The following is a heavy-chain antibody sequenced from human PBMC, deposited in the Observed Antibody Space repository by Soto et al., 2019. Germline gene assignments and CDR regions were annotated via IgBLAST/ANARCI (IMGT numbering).Heavy chain of an antibody. D-gene: IGHD2-2*02. CDR3: ARGSCSSTSCYKEYYFDL. CDR2: IIPMFGTS. V-gene: IGHV1-69*01. J-gene: IGHJ4*02. CDR1: GGTFSGYA. Sequence: QVQLVQSGAEVKKPGSSVTVSCKASGGTFSGYAISWVRQAHGQGLEWMGEIIPMFGTSNYAQKFQGRVTITSDESTSTAYMELSSLRSEDTAVYYCARGSCSSTSCYKEYYFDLWGQGTLVTVSS.